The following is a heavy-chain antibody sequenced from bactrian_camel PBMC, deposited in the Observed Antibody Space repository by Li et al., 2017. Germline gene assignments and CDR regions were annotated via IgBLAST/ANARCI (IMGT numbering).Heavy chain of an antibody. Sequence: VQLVGSGGGLVQPGGSLRLACANSGFTFTSYAMSWVRQAPGKGLEWVSGINGRGINTYYRDSVKGRFTISRDNAKNTVFLQLNSLKTEDMAMYYCAPVTATVLLPGYNSWGQGTQVTVS. V-gene: IGHV3S40*01. CDR1: GFTFTSYA. CDR3: APVTATVLLPGYNS. CDR2: INGRGINT. D-gene: IGHD4*01. J-gene: IGHJ4*01.